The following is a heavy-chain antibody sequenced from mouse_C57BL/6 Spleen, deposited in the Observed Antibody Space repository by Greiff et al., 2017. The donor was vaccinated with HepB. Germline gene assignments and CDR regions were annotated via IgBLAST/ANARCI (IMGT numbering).Heavy chain of an antibody. V-gene: IGHV7-3*01. CDR2: IRNKANGYTT. CDR1: GFTFTDYY. J-gene: IGHJ2*01. Sequence: EVQLQESGGGLVQPGGSLSLSCAASGFTFTDYYMSWVRQPPGKALEWLGFIRNKANGYTTEYSASVKGRFTISRDNSQSILYLQMNALRAEDSATYYCARYNDAVDYWGQGTTLTVSS. D-gene: IGHD2-12*01. CDR3: ARYNDAVDY.